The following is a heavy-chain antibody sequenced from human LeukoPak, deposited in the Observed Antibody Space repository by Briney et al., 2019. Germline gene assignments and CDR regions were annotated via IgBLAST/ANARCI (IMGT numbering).Heavy chain of an antibody. V-gene: IGHV4-59*01. CDR3: ARGGNYWPQWWFDP. J-gene: IGHJ5*02. D-gene: IGHD1-26*01. CDR2: IYYTGST. CDR1: GGSISSYY. Sequence: SETLSLTCTVSGGSISSYYWSWIRQPPGKGLEWMGYIYYTGSTSYNPSLKSRVTMSLDASKNQFSLELNSVTPADTAVYYCARGGNYWPQWWFDPWGRGTLVSVSS.